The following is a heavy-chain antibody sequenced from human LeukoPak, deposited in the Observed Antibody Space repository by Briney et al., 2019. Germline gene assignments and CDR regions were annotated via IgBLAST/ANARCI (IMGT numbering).Heavy chain of an antibody. CDR2: ISGSGGST. J-gene: IGHJ4*02. D-gene: IGHD6-19*01. CDR3: AKDSGIAVAGTLFDY. CDR1: GFTFSSYA. V-gene: IGHV3-23*01. Sequence: GGSLRLSCAASGFTFSSYAMSWVRQAPGKGLKWVSAISGSGGSTYYADSVKGRFTISRDNSKNTLYLQMNSLRAEDTAVYYCAKDSGIAVAGTLFDYWGQGTLVTVSS.